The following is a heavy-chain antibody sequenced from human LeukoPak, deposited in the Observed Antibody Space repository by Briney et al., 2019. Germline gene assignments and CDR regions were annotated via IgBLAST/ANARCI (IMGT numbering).Heavy chain of an antibody. V-gene: IGHV3-30*18. D-gene: IGHD3-3*01. CDR1: GFTFSSYG. CDR2: ISYDGSNK. Sequence: GGSLRLSCAASGFTFSSYGMHWVRQAPGKGLEWVAVISYDGSNKYYADSVKGRFTISRDNSKNTLYLQMNSLRAEDTAVYYCAEDPGGSYYDFWSGYYVPYYYYYGMDVWGQGTTVTVSS. CDR3: AEDPGGSYYDFWSGYYVPYYYYYGMDV. J-gene: IGHJ6*02.